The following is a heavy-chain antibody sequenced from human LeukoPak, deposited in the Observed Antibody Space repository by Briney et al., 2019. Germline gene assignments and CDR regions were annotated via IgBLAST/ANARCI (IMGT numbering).Heavy chain of an antibody. D-gene: IGHD6-13*01. CDR3: ARSDGYSSSWYGRY. CDR2: ISAYNGNT. Sequence: ASVKVSCKASGGTFSSYAISWVRQAPGQGLEWMGWISAYNGNTNYAQKLQGRVTMTTDTSTSTAYMELRSLRSDDTAVYYCARSDGYSSSWYGRYWGQGTLVTVSS. CDR1: GGTFSSYA. V-gene: IGHV1-18*01. J-gene: IGHJ4*02.